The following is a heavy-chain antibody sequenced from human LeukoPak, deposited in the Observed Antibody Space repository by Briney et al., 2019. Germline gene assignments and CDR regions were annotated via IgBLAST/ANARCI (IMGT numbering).Heavy chain of an antibody. CDR1: GGSLTNYY. CDR3: ARGYGDYVRYYMDV. J-gene: IGHJ6*03. D-gene: IGHD4-17*01. V-gene: IGHV4-34*01. CDR2: INHSGST. Sequence: SDTLSLTCTVSGGSLTNYYWSWIRQPPGKGLEWIGEINHSGSTNYNPSLKSRVTISVDTSKNQFSLKLSSVTAADTAVYYCARGYGDYVRYYMDVWGKGTTVTVSS.